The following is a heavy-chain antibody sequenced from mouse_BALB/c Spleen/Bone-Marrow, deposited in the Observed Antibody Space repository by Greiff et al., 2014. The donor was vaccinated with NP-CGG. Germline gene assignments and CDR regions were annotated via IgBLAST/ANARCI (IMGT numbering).Heavy chain of an antibody. CDR3: GRWGDGYYYAMDY. V-gene: IGHV1-37*01. CDR1: GYSFTGYF. CDR2: INPFNGDT. D-gene: IGHD2-3*01. J-gene: IGHJ4*01. Sequence: VQLQQSGPDLVKPGASVELSCKASGYSFTGYFLNWVRQSHGKSLEWIGRINPFNGDTLYNQKFKGKATLTVDKSSTTAHMELLSLTSEDSAVYYCGRWGDGYYYAMDYWGQGTSVTVSS.